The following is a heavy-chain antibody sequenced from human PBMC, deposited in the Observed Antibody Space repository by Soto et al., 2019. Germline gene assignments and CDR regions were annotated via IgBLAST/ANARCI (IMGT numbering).Heavy chain of an antibody. D-gene: IGHD2-15*01. J-gene: IGHJ5*02. V-gene: IGHV4-34*01. CDR3: AREVVVVVAVLYNWFDP. Sequence: QVQLQQWGAGLLKPSETLSLTCAVYGGSFSGYYWSWIRQPPGKGLEWIGEINHSGSTNYNPSLKSRVTISVDTSKNQFSLKLSSVTAADTAVYYGAREVVVVVAVLYNWFDPWGQGTLVTVSS. CDR1: GGSFSGYY. CDR2: INHSGST.